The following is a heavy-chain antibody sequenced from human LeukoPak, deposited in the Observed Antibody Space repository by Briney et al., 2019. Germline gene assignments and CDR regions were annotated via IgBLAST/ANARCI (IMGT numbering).Heavy chain of an antibody. V-gene: IGHV4-4*02. J-gene: IGHJ4*02. Sequence: PSETLSLTCAVSGGSISSRNWWSWVRQPPGKGLEWIGEIYHSGSTNYNPSLKTRVTISVDKSKNQFSLKLSSVTAADTAVYYCARGGRGSSRRFDYWGQGTLVTVSS. D-gene: IGHD3-16*01. CDR3: ARGGRGSSRRFDY. CDR2: IYHSGST. CDR1: GGSISSRNW.